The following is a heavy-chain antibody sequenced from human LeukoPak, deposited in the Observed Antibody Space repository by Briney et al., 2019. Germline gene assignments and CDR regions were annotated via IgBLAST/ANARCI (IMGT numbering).Heavy chain of an antibody. V-gene: IGHV1-2*02. Sequence: ASVKVSCKASGYTFTGYYMHWVRQAPGQGLEWMGWINPNSGGTNYAQKFQGRVTMTRDTSISTAYMELSRLRSDDTAVYYCARDPNNSGSNGFDPWGQGTLVTVSS. CDR1: GYTFTGYY. CDR3: ARDPNNSGSNGFDP. CDR2: INPNSGGT. D-gene: IGHD6-19*01. J-gene: IGHJ5*02.